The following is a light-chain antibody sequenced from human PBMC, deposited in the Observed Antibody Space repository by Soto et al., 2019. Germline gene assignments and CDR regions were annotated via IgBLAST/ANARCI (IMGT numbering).Light chain of an antibody. CDR1: SSNIGAGYD. CDR2: GNT. Sequence: QSVLTQPPSVSGAPGQRVTISCTGSSSNIGAGYDVHWYQQLPGTAPKLLIYGNTHRPSGVPDRFSGSKSGTSASLAITGLQAEDEADYYCQSYDSSLSGSVFGGGTQLTV. CDR3: QSYDSSLSGSV. J-gene: IGLJ2*01. V-gene: IGLV1-40*01.